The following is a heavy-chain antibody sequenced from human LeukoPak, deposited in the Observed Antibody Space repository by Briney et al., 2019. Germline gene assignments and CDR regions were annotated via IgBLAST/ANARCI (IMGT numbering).Heavy chain of an antibody. V-gene: IGHV4-4*07. CDR3: ARDSTGYSSGWYYYYYYMDV. Sequence: SETLSLTCTVSGGSISSYYWSWIRQPAGKGLEWIGRISTSGSTNYNPSLKSRVTISVDTSKNQFPLKLSSVTAADPAVYYCARDSTGYSSGWYYYYYYMDVWGKGTTVTVSS. J-gene: IGHJ6*03. CDR1: GGSISSYY. D-gene: IGHD6-19*01. CDR2: ISTSGST.